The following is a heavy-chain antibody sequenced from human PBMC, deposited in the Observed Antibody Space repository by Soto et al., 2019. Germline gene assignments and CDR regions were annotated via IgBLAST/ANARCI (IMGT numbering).Heavy chain of an antibody. V-gene: IGHV1-8*01. D-gene: IGHD2-2*01. CDR3: ARRIVPAAAGVGMDV. J-gene: IGHJ6*02. CDR2: MNPQSGKT. Sequence: GASVKVSCKASGYTFRDYDINWVRQATGQGLEWMGWMNPQSGKTGYAQKFQGRVTMTRNTSTNTAYMELSSLRSEDTAVYYCARRIVPAAAGVGMDVWGQGTTVTVSS. CDR1: GYTFRDYD.